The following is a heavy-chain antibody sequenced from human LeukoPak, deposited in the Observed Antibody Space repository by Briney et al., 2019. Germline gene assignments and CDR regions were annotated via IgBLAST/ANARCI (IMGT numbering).Heavy chain of an antibody. D-gene: IGHD2-2*01. CDR3: ASLRAPKRWGSSTSTSLTTLGYYGMDV. CDR2: VNYNGRT. CDR1: GASLNDYY. J-gene: IGHJ6*02. V-gene: IGHV4-34*01. Sequence: SETLSLTCGVYGASLNDYYWTWIRQSPEKGLEWIGEVNYNGRTNYNPSLESRVTISIDTSKKQFSLKLRSVTAADTAVYYCASLRAPKRWGSSTSTSLTTLGYYGMDVWGQGTTVTVSS.